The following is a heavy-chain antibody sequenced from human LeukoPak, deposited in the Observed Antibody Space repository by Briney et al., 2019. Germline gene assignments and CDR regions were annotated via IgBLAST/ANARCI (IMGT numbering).Heavy chain of an antibody. D-gene: IGHD5-18*01. CDR3: ARGTRVDTAKGPGTYYYGMDV. CDR2: ISSSSSYT. Sequence: KSGGSLRLSCAASGFTFSDYYMSWIRQAPGKGLEWVSYISSSSSYTNYADSVKGRFTISRDNAKNSLYLQMNSLRAEDTAVYYCARGTRVDTAKGPGTYYYGMDVWGKGTTVTVSS. J-gene: IGHJ6*04. V-gene: IGHV3-11*06. CDR1: GFTFSDYY.